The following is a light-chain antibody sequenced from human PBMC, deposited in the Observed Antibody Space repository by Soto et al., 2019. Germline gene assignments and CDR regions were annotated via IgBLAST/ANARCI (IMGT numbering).Light chain of an antibody. Sequence: DIHMTQSPSSLSASVGDRVTITCRASQSISSYLNWYQQKPGKAPKLLIYAASSLQSGVPSRFSGSGSGTDFTLIISSLQPEDYATYYCRQSYSTPYTFGQGTKLEIK. CDR2: AAS. J-gene: IGKJ2*01. CDR1: QSISSY. CDR3: RQSYSTPYT. V-gene: IGKV1-39*01.